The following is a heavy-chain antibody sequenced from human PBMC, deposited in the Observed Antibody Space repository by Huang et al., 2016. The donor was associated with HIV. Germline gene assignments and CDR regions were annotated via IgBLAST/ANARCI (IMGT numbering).Heavy chain of an antibody. V-gene: IGHV3-7*02. CDR1: GFNFKNYW. J-gene: IGHJ3*02. Sequence: DEHLVESGGGLVQPGGSVTLTCEVSGFNFKNYWMNWVRQAPGKGLEWVAKIRGDGIDTNYVHSVKGRFTIFRDTAKNLLYLQMKSLRAEDTSVYYCATNLQIVVVPPDMGYDAFDMWGQGTMVTVSS. CDR2: IRGDGIDT. CDR3: ATNLQIVVVPPDMGYDAFDM. D-gene: IGHD2-2*01.